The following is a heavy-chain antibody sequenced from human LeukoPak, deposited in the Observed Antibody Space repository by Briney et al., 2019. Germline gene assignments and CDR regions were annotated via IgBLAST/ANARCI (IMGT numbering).Heavy chain of an antibody. Sequence: PGGSLRLSCTASGFTFGDYAMSWFRQAPGKGLEWVGFIRSKAYGGTTEYAASVKGRFTISRDDSKSIAYLQMNNLKTEDTAVYYCTRVGGVGPENPTDYWGQGTLVTVSS. CDR1: GFTFGDYA. CDR3: TRVGGVGPENPTDY. J-gene: IGHJ4*02. V-gene: IGHV3-49*03. D-gene: IGHD1-26*01. CDR2: IRSKAYGGTT.